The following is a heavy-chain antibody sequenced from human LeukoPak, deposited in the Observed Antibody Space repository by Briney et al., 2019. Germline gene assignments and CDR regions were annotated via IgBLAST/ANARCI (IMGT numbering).Heavy chain of an antibody. D-gene: IGHD4-23*01. Sequence: PGGSLRLSCAASGFTFSSYWMSWIRQPPGKGLEWIAYIYHSGSTNYNPSLKSRVTISVDTSKNQFSLKLNSVTAADTALYYCARDGYGGIDYWGQGILVTVSS. V-gene: IGHV4-59*01. CDR1: GFTFSSYW. CDR2: IYHSGST. J-gene: IGHJ4*02. CDR3: ARDGYGGIDY.